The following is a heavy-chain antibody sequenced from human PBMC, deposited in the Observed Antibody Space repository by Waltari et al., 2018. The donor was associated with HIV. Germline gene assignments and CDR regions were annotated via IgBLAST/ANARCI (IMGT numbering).Heavy chain of an antibody. CDR2: ISGLGSSP. V-gene: IGHV3-23*05. CDR1: GFSFRSSA. J-gene: IGHJ4*02. Sequence: EVQLLESGGGLVQPGATIRLPCAASGFSFRSSAMNWVRQHPGKGRGWVQRISGLGSSPHTADSVKGRFGVNRDNSRNTVLLQLTSLKVEDTAVYFWAKASSAFCLPFNYLYSWGQGAQVTVSS. D-gene: IGHD6-19*01. CDR3: AKASSAFCLPFNYLYS.